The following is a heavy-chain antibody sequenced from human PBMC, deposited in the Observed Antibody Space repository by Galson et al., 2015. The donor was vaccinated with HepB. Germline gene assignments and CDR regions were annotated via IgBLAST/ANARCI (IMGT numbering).Heavy chain of an antibody. J-gene: IGHJ4*02. CDR2: INPDGSWK. CDR3: ATGNYYRTDY. D-gene: IGHD3-10*01. CDR1: EFTFSTSW. V-gene: IGHV3-7*01. Sequence: SLRLSCAASEFTFSTSWVAWVRQAPGQGLEWVANINPDGSWKSYVDSAKGRFTISRDNAKNLLYLQTNRLRAEDTAVYYCATGNYYRTDYWGQGTLVTVSS.